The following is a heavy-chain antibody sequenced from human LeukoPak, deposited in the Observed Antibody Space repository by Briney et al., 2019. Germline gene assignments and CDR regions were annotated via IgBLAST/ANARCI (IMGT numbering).Heavy chain of an antibody. CDR3: AGATTAYYYYGMDV. J-gene: IGHJ6*02. Sequence: ASVKVSCKASGYTFTSYGISWVRQAPGQGLEWMGWISANNGNTNYAQKLQGRVTMTTDTSTSTAYMELRSLRSDDTAVYYCAGATTAYYYYGMDVWGQGTTVTVSS. D-gene: IGHD1-26*01. CDR1: GYTFTSYG. CDR2: ISANNGNT. V-gene: IGHV1-18*01.